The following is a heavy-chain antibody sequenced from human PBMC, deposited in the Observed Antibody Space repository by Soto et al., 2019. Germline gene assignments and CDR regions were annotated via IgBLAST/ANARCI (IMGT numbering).Heavy chain of an antibody. Sequence: GGSLRLSCAASGVTFSSYAMSWVRQAPGKGLEWVSAISGSGGSTYYADSVKGRFTISRDNSKNTLYLQMNSLRAEDTAVYYCAKRDSSNVLPPDYWGQGTLVTVSS. D-gene: IGHD6-13*01. J-gene: IGHJ4*02. CDR2: ISGSGGST. V-gene: IGHV3-23*01. CDR3: AKRDSSNVLPPDY. CDR1: GVTFSSYA.